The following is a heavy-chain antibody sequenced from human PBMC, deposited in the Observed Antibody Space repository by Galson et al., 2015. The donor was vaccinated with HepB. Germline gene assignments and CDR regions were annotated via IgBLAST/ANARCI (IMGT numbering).Heavy chain of an antibody. J-gene: IGHJ4*02. CDR2: IGGSGGNT. V-gene: IGHV3-23*01. CDR3: ANPYYYDSSGYYIDY. D-gene: IGHD3-22*01. Sequence: SLRLSCAASGFTFSSYAMSWVRQAPGKGLEWVSVIGGSGGNTGYADSVKGRFTISRDNSKNTLYLQMNSLRAEDTAVYYCANPYYYDSSGYYIDYWGQGTLVTVSS. CDR1: GFTFSSYA.